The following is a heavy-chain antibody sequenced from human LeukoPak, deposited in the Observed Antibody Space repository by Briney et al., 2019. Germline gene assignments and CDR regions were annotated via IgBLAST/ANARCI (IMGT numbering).Heavy chain of an antibody. CDR2: IYPGDSDT. CDR3: ARLAVAGNLLYYYYYYMDV. D-gene: IGHD6-19*01. V-gene: IGHV5-51*01. J-gene: IGHJ6*03. Sequence: GESLKISCKGSGYSFTSYWIGWVRQMPGKRLEWMGIIYPGDSDTRYNPSFQGQITISADKSISTAYLQWSSLKASDTAMYYCARLAVAGNLLYYYYYYMDVWGKGTTVSVSS. CDR1: GYSFTSYW.